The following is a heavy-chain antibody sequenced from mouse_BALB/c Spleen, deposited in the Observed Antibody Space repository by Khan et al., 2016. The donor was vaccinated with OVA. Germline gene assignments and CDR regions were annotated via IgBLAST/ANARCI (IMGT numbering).Heavy chain of an antibody. J-gene: IGHJ2*01. CDR1: GFSLTSYG. Sequence: QVQLKQSGPGLVAPSQSLSITCTVSGFSLTSYGVHWVRQPPGKGLEWLGVIWAGGSTNFNSAIMSRLNISKDNSKSQVCLKMDCLQTDDTAMYYCARLVDIWGQGTTLTVSS. CDR2: IWAGGST. V-gene: IGHV2-9*02. CDR3: ARLVDI. D-gene: IGHD1-3*01.